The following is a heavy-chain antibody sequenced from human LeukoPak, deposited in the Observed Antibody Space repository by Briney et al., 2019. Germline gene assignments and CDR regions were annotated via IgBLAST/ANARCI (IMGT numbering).Heavy chain of an antibody. CDR1: GYSFTTYW. V-gene: IGHV5-51*01. Sequence: GESLQISCKGSGYSFTTYWIGWVRPMPGKGLEWMGTIYPGDSDTRYSPSFQGQVTISADKSISTAYLQWSSLKASDTAMYYCARGSYYYDSSAYSLGYWGQGTLVTVSS. J-gene: IGHJ4*02. CDR3: ARGSYYYDSSAYSLGY. D-gene: IGHD3-22*01. CDR2: IYPGDSDT.